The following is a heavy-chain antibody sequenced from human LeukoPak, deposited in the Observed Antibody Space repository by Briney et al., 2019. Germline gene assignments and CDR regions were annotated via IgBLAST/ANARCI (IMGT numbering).Heavy chain of an antibody. CDR3: AKGSADARPYYFDY. D-gene: IGHD2-15*01. CDR2: ITDSGFST. CDR1: GFTFRSYA. J-gene: IGHJ4*02. V-gene: IGHV3-23*01. Sequence: GGSLRLSCAASGFTFRSYAMSWVRQAPGKGLEWVSAITDSGFSTYHADSVKGRFTISRDNSKNTVYLQMNSLRAEDTAIYYCAKGSADARPYYFDYWGRGTLVTVSS.